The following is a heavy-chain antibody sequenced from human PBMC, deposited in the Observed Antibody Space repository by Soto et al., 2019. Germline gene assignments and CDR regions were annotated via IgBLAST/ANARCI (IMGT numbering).Heavy chain of an antibody. CDR1: GYSFTSYW. Sequence: PGESLKISCKGSGYSFTSYWIGWVRQMPGKGLEWMGIIYPGDSDTRYSPSFQGQVTISADKSISTAYLQWSSLKASDTAMYYCARMEYYYDSSGYDDAFDIWGQGTMVTVSS. CDR3: ARMEYYYDSSGYDDAFDI. J-gene: IGHJ3*02. CDR2: IYPGDSDT. V-gene: IGHV5-51*01. D-gene: IGHD3-22*01.